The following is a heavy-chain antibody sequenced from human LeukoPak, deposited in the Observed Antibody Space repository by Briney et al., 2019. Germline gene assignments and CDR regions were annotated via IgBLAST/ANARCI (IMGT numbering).Heavy chain of an antibody. J-gene: IGHJ1*01. Sequence: GGSLRLSCAASGFTFSSYAMHWVRQAPGKGLEWVAVISYDGSNKYYADSVKGRFTISRDNSKNTLYLQTNSLRAEDTAVYYCARDPQQWLVQLYFQHWGQGTLVTVSS. V-gene: IGHV3-30-3*01. CDR2: ISYDGSNK. CDR1: GFTFSSYA. D-gene: IGHD6-19*01. CDR3: ARDPQQWLVQLYFQH.